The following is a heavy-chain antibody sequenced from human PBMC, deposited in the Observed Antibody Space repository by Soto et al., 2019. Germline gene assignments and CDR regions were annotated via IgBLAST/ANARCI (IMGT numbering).Heavy chain of an antibody. CDR2: ISYDGSNK. D-gene: IGHD5-18*01. Sequence: PGGSLRLSCAASGFTFSSYAMHWVRQAPGKGLEWVAVISYDGSNKYYADSVKGRFTISRDNSKNTLYLQMNSLRAEDTAVYYCARGIQPWLELDYWGQGTLVTVSS. CDR1: GFTFSSYA. V-gene: IGHV3-30-3*01. CDR3: ARGIQPWLELDY. J-gene: IGHJ4*02.